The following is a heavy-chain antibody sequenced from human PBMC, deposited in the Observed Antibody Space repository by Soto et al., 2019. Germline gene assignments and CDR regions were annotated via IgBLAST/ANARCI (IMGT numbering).Heavy chain of an antibody. J-gene: IGHJ6*02. D-gene: IGHD2-2*02. CDR2: IIPIFGTA. CDR3: ARDIVVVPAAIQGDYYYYGMDV. CDR1: GGTFSSYS. Sequence: SVKLCCKAGGGTFSSYSISWVRQAPGQGLEWMGGIIPIFGTANYAQKFQGRVTITADESTSTAYMELSSLRSEDTAVYYCARDIVVVPAAIQGDYYYYGMDVWGQGTTVTVSS. V-gene: IGHV1-69*13.